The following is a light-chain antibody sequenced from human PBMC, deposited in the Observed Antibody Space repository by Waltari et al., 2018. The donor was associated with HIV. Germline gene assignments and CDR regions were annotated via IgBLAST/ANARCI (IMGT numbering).Light chain of an antibody. CDR2: DAS. CDR1: QSVSIY. Sequence: EIVLTQSPATLSLSPGERANLPCRASQSVSIYLAWYQQKPGQPPRLLIYDASNRATAIPARFSGSGSGTDFTLTISSLEPEDFAVYYCQQRSRWPPAYTFGQGTKLEIK. CDR3: QQRSRWPPAYT. V-gene: IGKV3-11*01. J-gene: IGKJ2*01.